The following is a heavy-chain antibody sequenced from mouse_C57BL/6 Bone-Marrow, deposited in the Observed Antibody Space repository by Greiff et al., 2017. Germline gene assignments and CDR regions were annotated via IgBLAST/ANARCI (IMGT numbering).Heavy chain of an antibody. CDR1: GYTFTSYD. CDR3: ARLEFDGSSGDWYFDV. Sequence: VQLQQSGPELVKPGASVKLSCKASGYTFTSYDINWVKQRPGQGLEWIGWIYPRDGSTKYNETFKGEATLTVATSSSTAYMELHSLTSEDSAVYFCARLEFDGSSGDWYFDVWGTGTTVTVSS. CDR2: IYPRDGST. D-gene: IGHD1-1*01. J-gene: IGHJ1*03. V-gene: IGHV1-85*01.